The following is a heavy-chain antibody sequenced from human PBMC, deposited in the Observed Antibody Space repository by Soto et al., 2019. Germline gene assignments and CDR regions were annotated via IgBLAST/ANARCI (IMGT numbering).Heavy chain of an antibody. CDR2: ISAYNGNT. V-gene: IGHV1-18*01. D-gene: IGHD3-10*01. J-gene: IGHJ5*02. CDR3: GRYGTYYYWSGSSSGFDP. CDR1: GYTFTSYG. Sequence: QVQLVQSGAEVKKPGASVKVSCKASGYTFTSYGISWVRQAPGQGLEWMGWISAYNGNTNDAQKLQGRVTMTTDTPTRTSYRERRGLRSDDTAEYYCGRYGTYYYWSGSSSGFDPWGQGTPGTVSS.